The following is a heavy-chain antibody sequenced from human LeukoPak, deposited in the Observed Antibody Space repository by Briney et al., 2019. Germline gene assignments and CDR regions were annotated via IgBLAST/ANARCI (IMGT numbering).Heavy chain of an antibody. D-gene: IGHD6-13*01. Sequence: GGSLRLSCAASGFTFGSYAMSWVRQAPGKGLEWVSGISGTGGSTYYADSVKGRFTISRDNSKNTLYLQMNSLRAEDTAVYYCATRNSWYYFDYWGQGTLVTVSS. CDR2: ISGTGGST. V-gene: IGHV3-23*01. CDR1: GFTFGSYA. J-gene: IGHJ4*02. CDR3: ATRNSWYYFDY.